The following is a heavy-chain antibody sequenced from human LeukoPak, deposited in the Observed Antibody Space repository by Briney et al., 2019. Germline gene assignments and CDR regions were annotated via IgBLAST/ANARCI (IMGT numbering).Heavy chain of an antibody. CDR1: GFAFNYA. J-gene: IGHJ4*02. Sequence: PGGSLRLSCAASGFAFNYAMTWARQPPGKGLEWVSAISGSGGSTYYADSVKGRFTISKDNSKNTLYLLMSSLRPEDTAVYYCAKHADSSGRPRAGFDLWGQGTLVTVSS. CDR3: AKHADSSGRPRAGFDL. D-gene: IGHD3-22*01. V-gene: IGHV3-23*01. CDR2: ISGSGGST.